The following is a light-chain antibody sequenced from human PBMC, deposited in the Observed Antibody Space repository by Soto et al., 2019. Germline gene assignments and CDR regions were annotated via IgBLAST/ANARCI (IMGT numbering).Light chain of an antibody. CDR2: GAS. Sequence: EIVLTQSPGTLSLSPGERATVSCRASQSVSSIYLAWYQQKPGQAPRLLIYGASSRATGIPDRFSGSGSGTDFTLTISRLEPEDFAVYYCQQYGSSPRTFGQGTKVEIK. V-gene: IGKV3-20*01. CDR3: QQYGSSPRT. CDR1: QSVSSIY. J-gene: IGKJ1*01.